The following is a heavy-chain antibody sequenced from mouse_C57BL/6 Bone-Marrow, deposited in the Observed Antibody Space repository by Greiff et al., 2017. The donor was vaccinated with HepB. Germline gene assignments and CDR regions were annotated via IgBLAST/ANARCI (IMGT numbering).Heavy chain of an antibody. CDR1: GYTFTSYW. J-gene: IGHJ3*01. CDR3: AGGYDSAWFAY. CDR2: IDPSDSET. V-gene: IGHV1-52*01. D-gene: IGHD2-2*01. Sequence: QVQLKQPGAELVRPGSSVKLSCKASGYTFTSYWMHWVKQRPIQGLEWIGNIDPSDSETHYNQKFKDKATLTVDKSSSTAYMQLSSLTSEDSAVYDCAGGYDSAWFAYWGQGTLVTVSA.